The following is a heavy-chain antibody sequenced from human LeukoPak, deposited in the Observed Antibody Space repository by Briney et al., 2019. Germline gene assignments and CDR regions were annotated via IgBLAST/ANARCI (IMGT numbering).Heavy chain of an antibody. D-gene: IGHD2/OR15-2a*01. Sequence: GESLKISCKGSGFSFTSFRIGWVRQMPGKDLEWMGIIYPGDSDTRYSPSFQGQVTISADRSTSTAYLQWSRLKASDTAIYYCARSAADRSTSLYFQHWGQGTLVTVSS. V-gene: IGHV5-51*01. CDR3: ARSAADRSTSLYFQH. CDR1: GFSFTSFR. J-gene: IGHJ1*01. CDR2: IYPGDSDT.